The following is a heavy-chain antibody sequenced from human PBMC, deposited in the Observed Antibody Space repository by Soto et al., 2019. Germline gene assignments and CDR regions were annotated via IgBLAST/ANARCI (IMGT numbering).Heavy chain of an antibody. CDR1: GFTLSSYH. V-gene: IGHV3-48*03. J-gene: IGHJ6*02. Sequence: GGSLRLSCVTSGFTLSSYHMDWVRQAPGKGLEWISYIHASSISNIYYADSVKGRFTISRDNAKNSLYLQMDSLRAEDTAVYYCARDGTTGTANYHYAMDVWGQGTTVTVSS. CDR2: IHASSISNI. CDR3: ARDGTTGTANYHYAMDV. D-gene: IGHD4-17*01.